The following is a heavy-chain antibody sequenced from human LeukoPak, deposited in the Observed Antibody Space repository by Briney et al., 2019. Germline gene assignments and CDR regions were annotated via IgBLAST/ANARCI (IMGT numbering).Heavy chain of an antibody. CDR3: ARGDYGSGSDYSGPDAFDI. CDR2: IYHSGST. CDR1: GGSISSSSYY. J-gene: IGHJ3*02. Sequence: SETLSLTCTVSGGSISSSSYYWGWIRQPPGKGLEWIGSIYHSGSTYYNPSLKSRVTISVDTSKNQFSLKLSSVTAADTAVYYCARGDYGSGSDYSGPDAFDIWGQGTMVTVSS. V-gene: IGHV4-39*07. D-gene: IGHD3-10*01.